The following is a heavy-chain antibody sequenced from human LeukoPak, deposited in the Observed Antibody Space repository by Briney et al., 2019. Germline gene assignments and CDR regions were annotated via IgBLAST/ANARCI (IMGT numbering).Heavy chain of an antibody. V-gene: IGHV3-23*01. J-gene: IGHJ4*02. D-gene: IGHD3-10*01. CDR2: INASGGST. CDR3: AKDHYLSDH. Sequence: PGGSLRLSCAASGFTFSSYGMSWVRQAPGKGLEWVSTINASGGSTYYADSVKGRFTISRDNPKNTLYLQMNSLRAEDTAVYYCAKDHYLSDHWGQGTLVTVSS. CDR1: GFTFSSYG.